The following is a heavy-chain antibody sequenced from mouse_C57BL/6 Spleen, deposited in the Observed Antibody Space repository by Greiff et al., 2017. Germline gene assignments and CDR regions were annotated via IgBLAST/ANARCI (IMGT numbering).Heavy chain of an antibody. Sequence: QVQLKQPGAELVKPGASVKLSCKASGYTFTSYWMHWVKQRPGRGLEWIGRIDPNSGGTKYNEKFKSKATLTVDKPSSTAYMQLSSLTSEDSAVYYCAREWDRYWYFDVWGTGTTVTVSS. CDR2: IDPNSGGT. J-gene: IGHJ1*03. V-gene: IGHV1-72*01. CDR3: AREWDRYWYFDV. CDR1: GYTFTSYW. D-gene: IGHD4-1*01.